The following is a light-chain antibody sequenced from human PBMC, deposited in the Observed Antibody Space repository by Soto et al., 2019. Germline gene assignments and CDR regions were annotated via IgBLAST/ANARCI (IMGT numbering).Light chain of an antibody. Sequence: QSVLTQPPSASGTPGQRVTISCSGSTSNIGTNTVNWYQHLPGTAPKLLIYDNDQRPSGVPDRFSGSRSGTSASLAINGLQSADEDAYYCAAWDNTLDGHVVFGGGTKVTVL. CDR1: TSNIGTNT. J-gene: IGLJ2*01. CDR2: DND. CDR3: AAWDNTLDGHVV. V-gene: IGLV1-44*01.